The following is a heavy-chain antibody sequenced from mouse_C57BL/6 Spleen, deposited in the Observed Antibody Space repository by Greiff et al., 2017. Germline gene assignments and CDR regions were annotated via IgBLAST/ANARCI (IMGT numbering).Heavy chain of an antibody. CDR2: INPNNGGT. CDR1: GYTFTDYY. J-gene: IGHJ3*01. D-gene: IGHD1-1*01. V-gene: IGHV1-26*01. CDR3: ARGHYGSFAY. Sequence: VQLQQSGPELVKPGASVKISCKASGYTFTDYYMNWVKQSHGKSLEWIGDINPNNGGTSYNQKFKGKATLTVDKSSSTAYMELRSLTSEDSAVYYCARGHYGSFAYWGQGTLVTVSA.